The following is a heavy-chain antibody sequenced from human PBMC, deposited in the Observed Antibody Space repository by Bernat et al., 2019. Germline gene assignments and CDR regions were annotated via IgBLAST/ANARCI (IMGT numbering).Heavy chain of an antibody. Sequence: EVQLVESGGGLVQPGGSLRLSCAASGFTFSSYSMNWVRQAPGKGLEWVSYFSSSSSTIYYADSVKGRFTISRDNAKNSLYLQMNSLRAEDTAVYYCARDSPPPLAYFDYWGQGTLVTVSS. CDR1: GFTFSSYS. CDR2: FSSSSSTI. J-gene: IGHJ4*02. CDR3: ARDSPPPLAYFDY. D-gene: IGHD1-14*01. V-gene: IGHV3-48*01.